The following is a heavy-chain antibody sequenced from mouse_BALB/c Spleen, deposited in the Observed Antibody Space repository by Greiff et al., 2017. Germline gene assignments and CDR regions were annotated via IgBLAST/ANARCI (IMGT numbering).Heavy chain of an antibody. CDR2: ISYDGSN. CDR1: GYSITSGYY. CDR3: ARTDYDGYFY. J-gene: IGHJ2*01. Sequence: VQLKESGPGLVKPSQSLSLTCSVTGYSITSGYYWNWIRQFPGNKLEWMGYISYDGSNNYNPSLKNRISITRDTSKNQFFLKLNSVTTEDTATYYCARTDYDGYFYWGQGTTLTVSS. V-gene: IGHV3-6*02. D-gene: IGHD2-3*01.